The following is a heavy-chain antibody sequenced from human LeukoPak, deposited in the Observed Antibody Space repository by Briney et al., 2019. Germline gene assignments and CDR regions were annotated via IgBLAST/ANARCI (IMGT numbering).Heavy chain of an antibody. Sequence: GGSLRLSCAASRFTFSTYAMSWVRQAPGKGLEWVSGISGSGGSTYYADSAMRRFTISRDNSQNTEYLQTNSLSGEDTAVYYCAKIPLGSHWVDFDYWGQGTLVTVSS. D-gene: IGHD3-10*01. CDR3: AKIPLGSHWVDFDY. CDR1: RFTFSTYA. CDR2: ISGSGGST. V-gene: IGHV3-23*01. J-gene: IGHJ4*02.